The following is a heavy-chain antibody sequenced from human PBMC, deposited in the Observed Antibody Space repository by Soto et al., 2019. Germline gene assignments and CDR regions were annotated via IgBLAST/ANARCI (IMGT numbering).Heavy chain of an antibody. CDR3: ARDPGYCISTSCYGYYGMDV. V-gene: IGHV3-33*01. CDR2: IWYDGSNK. Sequence: QVQLVESGGGVVQPGRSLRLSCAASGFTFSSYGMHWVRQAPGKGLEWVAVIWYDGSNKYYADSVKGRFTISRDNSKNTLYLQMNSLRAEETAVYYCARDPGYCISTSCYGYYGMDVWGQGTTVTVSS. D-gene: IGHD2-2*01. CDR1: GFTFSSYG. J-gene: IGHJ6*02.